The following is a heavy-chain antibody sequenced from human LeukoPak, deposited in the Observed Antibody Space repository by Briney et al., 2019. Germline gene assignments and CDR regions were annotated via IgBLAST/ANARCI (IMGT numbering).Heavy chain of an antibody. CDR1: GYTFSDNN. Sequence: ASVKVSCKASGYTFSDNNIYWMRRAPGQGLEWMGWINPNTGSTKYAQNFYDRVSLTRDTSVSTAYMELRTLRSDDTAVYYCAEGDYYGSENLFTQWGQGTLVTVSS. J-gene: IGHJ4*02. CDR3: AEGDYYGSENLFTQ. D-gene: IGHD3-10*01. V-gene: IGHV1-2*02. CDR2: INPNTGST.